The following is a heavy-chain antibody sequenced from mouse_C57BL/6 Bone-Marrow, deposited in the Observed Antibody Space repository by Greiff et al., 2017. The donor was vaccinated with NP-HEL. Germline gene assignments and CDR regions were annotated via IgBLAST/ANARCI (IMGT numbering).Heavy chain of an antibody. CDR3: ARVGKRWLPHYAMDY. V-gene: IGHV1-80*01. CDR1: GYAFSSYW. D-gene: IGHD2-3*01. CDR2: IYPGDGDT. Sequence: QVQLQQSGAELVKPGASVKISCKASGYAFSSYWMNWVKQRPGKGLEWIGQIYPGDGDTNYNGKFKGKATLTADKSSSTAYMQLSSLTSEDSAVYFCARVGKRWLPHYAMDYWGQGTSVTVSS. J-gene: IGHJ4*01.